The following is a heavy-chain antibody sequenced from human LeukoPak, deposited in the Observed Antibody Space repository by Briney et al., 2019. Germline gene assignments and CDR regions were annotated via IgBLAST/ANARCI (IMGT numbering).Heavy chain of an antibody. CDR2: IYSGGST. CDR1: GFSVSNNY. V-gene: IGHV3-66*01. D-gene: IGHD2-15*01. CDR3: ASDSYSPEYFQH. J-gene: IGHJ1*01. Sequence: PGGSLRLSCAASGFSVSNNYMSWVRQAPGKGLEWVSVIYSGGSTFYADSVKGRFTISRGNSKNTLYLQMNSLRAGDTAVYYCASDSYSPEYFQHWGQGTLVTVSS.